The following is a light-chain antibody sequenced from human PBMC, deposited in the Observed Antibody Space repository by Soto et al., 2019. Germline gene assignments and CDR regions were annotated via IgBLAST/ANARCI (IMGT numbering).Light chain of an antibody. V-gene: IGKV1-5*03. Sequence: DIQMTQSPSTLSASVGDRVTITCRASQTINDWLAWYQQKPGKAPKLLNYKTYSLESGVPSSFSGRASGTTFTLTISGLQPEDFATSHCQPRNNYLWTFGQGTPVQIK. J-gene: IGKJ1*01. CDR3: QPRNNYLWT. CDR1: QTINDW. CDR2: KTY.